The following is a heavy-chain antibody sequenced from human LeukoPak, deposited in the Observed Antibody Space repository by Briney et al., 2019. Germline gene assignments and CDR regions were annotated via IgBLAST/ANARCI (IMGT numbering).Heavy chain of an antibody. V-gene: IGHV3-33*01. CDR3: ARDITLHTYSSSDFDY. CDR2: IWYDGSNK. CDR1: EFAFNNYG. J-gene: IGHJ4*02. D-gene: IGHD6-6*01. Sequence: GGSLRLSGAASEFAFNNYGIHGVRQAPGKGLECVAVIWYDGSNKYYADSVKGRFTISRDSSKNTLYLQMNSLRAEDTAVYYCARDITLHTYSSSDFDYWGQGTLVTVSS.